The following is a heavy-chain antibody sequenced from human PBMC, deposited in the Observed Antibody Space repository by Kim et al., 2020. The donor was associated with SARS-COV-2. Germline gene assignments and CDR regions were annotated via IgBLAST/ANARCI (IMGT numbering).Heavy chain of an antibody. V-gene: IGHV4-31*03. CDR2: IYYSGNT. CDR1: GASISSGSFY. CDR3: ARDRQSAWFYF. Sequence: SETLSLTCSVSGASISSGSFYWSWIRQHPERGLEWIGTIYYSGNTNYNPSLQSRVAISIDSSKNQFSLKLTSVTAADTAVYYCARDRQSAWFYFWGRGTLVTVSS. J-gene: IGHJ5*01.